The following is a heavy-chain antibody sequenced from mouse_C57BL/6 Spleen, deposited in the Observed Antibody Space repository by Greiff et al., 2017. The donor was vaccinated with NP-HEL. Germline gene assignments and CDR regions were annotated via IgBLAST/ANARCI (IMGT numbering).Heavy chain of an antibody. CDR2: IDPSDSYT. CDR1: GYTFTSYW. D-gene: IGHD1-2*01. V-gene: IGHV1-50*01. J-gene: IGHJ4*01. CDR3: ARGYYGPYAMDY. Sequence: QVQLKQPGAELVKPGASVKLSCKASGYTFTSYWMQWVKQRPGQGLEWIGEIDPSDSYTNYNQKFKGKATLTVDTSSSTAYMQLSSLTSEDSAVYYCARGYYGPYAMDYWGQGTSVTVSS.